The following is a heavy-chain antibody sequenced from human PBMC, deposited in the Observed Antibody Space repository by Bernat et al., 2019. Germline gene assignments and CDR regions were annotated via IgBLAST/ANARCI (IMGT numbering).Heavy chain of an antibody. D-gene: IGHD3-3*01. CDR3: ARGATSPFF. CDR2: IKQDGSEK. Sequence: EVQLVESGGGLVQAEGSLRLSCAASGFTFSTYWMSWFRQAPGKGLEWVANIKQDGSEKYYVDSVKGRFTISRDNAKNSVYLQMNSLRAEDTAVYYCARGATSPFFGGQGTLVTVSS. CDR1: GFTFSTYW. V-gene: IGHV3-7*01. J-gene: IGHJ4*02.